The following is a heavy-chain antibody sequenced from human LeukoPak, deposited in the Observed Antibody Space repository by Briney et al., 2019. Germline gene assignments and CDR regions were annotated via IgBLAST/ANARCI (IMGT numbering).Heavy chain of an antibody. D-gene: IGHD2-2*01. CDR2: IRSGSSYI. CDR1: GFTSIGIG. J-gene: IGHJ4*02. CDR3: ARDGIYCSSTSCSHFDY. V-gene: IGHV3-21*04. Sequence: GGPLTLPCAASGFTSIGIGWIGAPQAPGRGRGGAYSIRSGSSYIYYADSVKGRFTISRDNAKNSLYLQMNSLRAEDTALYHCARDGIYCSSTSCSHFDYWGQGTLVTVSS.